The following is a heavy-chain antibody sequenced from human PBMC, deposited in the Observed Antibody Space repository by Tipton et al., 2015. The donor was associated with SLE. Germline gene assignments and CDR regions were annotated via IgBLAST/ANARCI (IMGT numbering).Heavy chain of an antibody. CDR3: AASVVPWAY. CDR1: GGVISEYY. CDR2: IYTGGKT. Sequence: TLSLTCTVSGGVISEYYWGWIRQPAGKGREWIGRIYTGGKTKNNPSLESRVTISVDMSKNQFSLKLSSVTAADTAVYYCAASVVPWAYWGQGTLVTVSS. D-gene: IGHD5/OR15-5a*01. J-gene: IGHJ4*02. V-gene: IGHV4-4*07.